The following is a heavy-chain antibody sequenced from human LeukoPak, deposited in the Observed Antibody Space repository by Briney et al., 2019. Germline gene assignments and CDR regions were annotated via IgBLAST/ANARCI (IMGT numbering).Heavy chain of an antibody. Sequence: PGGSLRLSCAVSGFTFSSYNMNWVRQAPGKGLEWVSSISSSSSYIYYADSVKGRFTISRDNAKNSLYLQMNSLRAEDTAVYYCARDLGYDILTGYYSGNFDYWGQGTLVTVSS. CDR3: ARDLGYDILTGYYSGNFDY. V-gene: IGHV3-21*01. J-gene: IGHJ4*02. D-gene: IGHD3-9*01. CDR2: ISSSSSYI. CDR1: GFTFSSYN.